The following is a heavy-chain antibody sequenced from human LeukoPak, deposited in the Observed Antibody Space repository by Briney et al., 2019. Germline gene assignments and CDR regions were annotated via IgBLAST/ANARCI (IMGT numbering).Heavy chain of an antibody. D-gene: IGHD3-3*01. Sequence: ASVKVSCKTSGYTFIDYWIHWVRQAPGQGLDWMGRININSGGINYAQKFQGRVTMTRATSISTAYMELSRLRFDDTAVYYCARDRDGGVGTMDYWGQGTLVPVSS. CDR3: ARDRDGGVGTMDY. V-gene: IGHV1-2*06. J-gene: IGHJ4*02. CDR2: ININSGGI. CDR1: GYTFIDYW.